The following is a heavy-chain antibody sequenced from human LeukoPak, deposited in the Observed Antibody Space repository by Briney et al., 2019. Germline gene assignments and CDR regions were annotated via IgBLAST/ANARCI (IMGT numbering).Heavy chain of an antibody. CDR2: ISSDGNDK. CDR3: TTKVIRGNSGDDYDD. J-gene: IGHJ4*02. V-gene: IGHV3-30*03. Sequence: PGGSLRLSCAASGVTFRSYGMHWVRQAPGKGLEWVALISSDGNDKLYGDSVKGRFTISRDDSKSTLYPQMNSLRVEDTAVYYCTTKVIRGNSGDDYDDWGQGTLVTVSS. CDR1: GVTFRSYG. D-gene: IGHD5-12*01.